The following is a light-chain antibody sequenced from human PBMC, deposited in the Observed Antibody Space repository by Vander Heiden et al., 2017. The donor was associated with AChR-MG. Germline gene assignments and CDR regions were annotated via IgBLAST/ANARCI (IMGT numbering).Light chain of an antibody. CDR2: DAS. J-gene: IGKJ3*01. V-gene: IGKV3-11*01. CDR1: QSVSSD. CDR3: QPRVNDAPSWT. Sequence: EIVFPQPPATLSLSTGERATLSCRASQSVSSDLSWDQQKSGHAIRLIIDDASNRATVIPARFSGSGSGTDFTLTISSLDPDDFAVYYCQPRVNDAPSWTFGPGTKVDIK.